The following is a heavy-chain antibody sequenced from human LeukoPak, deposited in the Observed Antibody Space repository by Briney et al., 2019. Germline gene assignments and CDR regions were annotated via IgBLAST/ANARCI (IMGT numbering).Heavy chain of an antibody. D-gene: IGHD6-19*01. J-gene: IGHJ4*02. Sequence: SETLSLTCAVSGVPFSNYYWSWVRQSPRQGLEWIGEINHSGYTNYNPSLKSRVTMSRDTSKNQFSLILTSVTAADAGVYYCTRAVAGHPDWGQGTLVTVSS. CDR2: INHSGYT. CDR1: GVPFSNYY. V-gene: IGHV4-34*01. CDR3: TRAVAGHPD.